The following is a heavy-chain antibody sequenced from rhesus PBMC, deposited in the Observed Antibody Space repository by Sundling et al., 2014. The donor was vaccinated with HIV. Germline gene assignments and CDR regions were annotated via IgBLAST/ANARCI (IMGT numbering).Heavy chain of an antibody. J-gene: IGHJ4*01. V-gene: IGHV4-165*01. CDR3: ARAISAAVPYFDF. CDR1: GGSFSANY. Sequence: QVQLQESGPGLVKPSDTLSLTCGVSGGSFSANYWGWIRQPPGKGLEWIGHIGGSSGRTYYNPSLKSRVTISKDTSKNQFSLKLNSVTAADTAVYYCARAISAAVPYFDFWGQGVLVTVSS. D-gene: IGHD6-31*01. CDR2: IGGSSGRT.